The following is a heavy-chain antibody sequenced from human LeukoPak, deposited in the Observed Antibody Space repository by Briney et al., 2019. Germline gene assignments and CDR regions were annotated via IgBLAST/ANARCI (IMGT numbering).Heavy chain of an antibody. CDR2: ISAYNGNT. J-gene: IGHJ3*02. CDR1: GYTFTSYA. Sequence: ASVKVSCKASGYTFTSYAMNWVRQAPGQGLEWMGWISAYNGNTNYAQKLQGRVTMTTDTSTSTAYMELRSLRSDDTAVYYCARSASYYDDAFDIWGQGTMVTVSS. CDR3: ARSASYYDDAFDI. D-gene: IGHD1-26*01. V-gene: IGHV1-18*01.